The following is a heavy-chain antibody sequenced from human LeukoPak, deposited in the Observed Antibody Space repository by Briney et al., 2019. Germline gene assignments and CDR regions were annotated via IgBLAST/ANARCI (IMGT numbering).Heavy chain of an antibody. Sequence: GGSLRLSCAASGFTFSDAWMSWVRQGPGKGLEWVGRLKSKSSGGAPDYAAPVKDRFTISRDNSKNTMYLQMNSLKTEDTAVYYCTRGSSWSGLGFDYWGQGTLVTASS. D-gene: IGHD3-3*01. CDR3: TRGSSWSGLGFDY. CDR1: GFTFSDAW. J-gene: IGHJ4*02. V-gene: IGHV3-15*01. CDR2: LKSKSSGGAP.